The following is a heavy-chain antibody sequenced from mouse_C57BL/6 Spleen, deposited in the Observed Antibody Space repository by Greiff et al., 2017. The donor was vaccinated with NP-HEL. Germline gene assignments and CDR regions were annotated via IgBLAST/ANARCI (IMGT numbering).Heavy chain of an antibody. J-gene: IGHJ4*01. Sequence: VQLQQPGAELVRPGSSVKLSCKASGYTFTSYWMDWVKQRPGQGLEWIGNIYPSDSETHYNQKFKDKATLTVDKSSSTAYMQRSSLTSEDSAGYYCARGRRRNLGARDYWGQGTSVTVSS. D-gene: IGHD2-1*01. V-gene: IGHV1-61*01. CDR1: GYTFTSYW. CDR3: ARGRRRNLGARDY. CDR2: IYPSDSET.